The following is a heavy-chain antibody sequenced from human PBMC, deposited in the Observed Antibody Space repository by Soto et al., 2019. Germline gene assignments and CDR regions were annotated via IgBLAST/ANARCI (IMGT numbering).Heavy chain of an antibody. CDR3: ARGIQYRYGMDV. J-gene: IGHJ6*02. CDR1: GFTFSSYW. CDR2: NNGDGSNT. V-gene: IGHV3-74*01. D-gene: IGHD4-4*01. Sequence: EVQLVESGGGLVQPGGSLRLSCAAAGFTFSSYWMHWVRQAPGKGLVWVSRNNGDGSNTFYADSVKGRFTISRDNAKNTVYLQMNSLRAEDTAVYYCARGIQYRYGMDVWGQGTTVTVSS.